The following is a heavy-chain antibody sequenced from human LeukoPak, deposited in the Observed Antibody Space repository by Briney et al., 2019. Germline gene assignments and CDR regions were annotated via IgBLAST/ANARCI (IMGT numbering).Heavy chain of an antibody. V-gene: IGHV3-30-3*01. CDR1: GFTFSSYA. J-gene: IGHJ3*02. CDR2: ISYDGSNK. Sequence: GGSLRLSCAASGFTFSSYAMHWVRQAPGKGLEWVAVISYDGSNKYYADSVKGRFTISRDNSKNTLYLQMNSLRAEDTAVYYCARDQTDDAFDIWGQGTMVSVSA. CDR3: ARDQTDDAFDI.